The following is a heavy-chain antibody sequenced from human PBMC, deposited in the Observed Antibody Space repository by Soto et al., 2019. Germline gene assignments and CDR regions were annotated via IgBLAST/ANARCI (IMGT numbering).Heavy chain of an antibody. CDR1: GFTFSDYA. CDR2: ISSSSSTI. Sequence: EVQLVESGGGLVQPGGSLRLSCAASGFTFSDYALNWVRQAPGEGLEWISYISSSSSTIYFADSLKGRFTISRDNANNSLYLQMNRLRDEDTAVYYCASTLQYCTSTSCYPWGRFDYWCHGTLVTVSS. J-gene: IGHJ4*01. CDR3: ASTLQYCTSTSCYPWGRFDY. V-gene: IGHV3-48*02. D-gene: IGHD2-2*01.